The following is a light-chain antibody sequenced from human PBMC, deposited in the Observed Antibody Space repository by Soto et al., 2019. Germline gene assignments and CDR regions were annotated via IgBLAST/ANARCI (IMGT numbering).Light chain of an antibody. CDR3: QQSYTTLT. J-gene: IGKJ4*01. Sequence: DIQMTQSPSSLSASVGDRVIITCRASQNISSYLNWYQQKPGKAPKLLIYAASSLQSGVPSRFSGSGSGTDFTLTISSLQPEDFAAYYCQQSYTTLTFGGGTKVEIK. CDR2: AAS. V-gene: IGKV1-39*01. CDR1: QNISSY.